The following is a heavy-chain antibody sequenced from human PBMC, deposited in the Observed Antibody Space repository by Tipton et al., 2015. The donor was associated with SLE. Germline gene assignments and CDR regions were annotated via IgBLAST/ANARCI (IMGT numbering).Heavy chain of an antibody. CDR2: ISGSGGST. CDR3: AKDRFGIAVAGDAFDI. D-gene: IGHD6-19*01. V-gene: IGHV3-23*01. Sequence: SLRISCAASGFTFSSYAMSWVRQAPGKGLEWVSAISGSGGSTYYADSVKGRFTISRDNSKNTLYLQMNSLRAEDTAVYYCAKDRFGIAVAGDAFDIWGQATMVTVSS. J-gene: IGHJ3*02. CDR1: GFTFSSYA.